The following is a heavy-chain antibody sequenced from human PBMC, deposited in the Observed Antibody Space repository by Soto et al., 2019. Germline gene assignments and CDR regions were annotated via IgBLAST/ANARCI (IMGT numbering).Heavy chain of an antibody. CDR1: GFTFSSYG. CDR3: AKAGAPRGDYYYGMDV. V-gene: IGHV3-30*18. CDR2: ISYDGSNK. J-gene: IGHJ6*02. Sequence: QVQLVESGGGVVQPGRSLRLSCAASGFTFSSYGMHWVRQAPGKGLEWVAVISYDGSNKYYADSVKGRFTISRDNSKNTLYLQMNSLRAEDTAVYYCAKAGAPRGDYYYGMDVWGQGTTVTVSS.